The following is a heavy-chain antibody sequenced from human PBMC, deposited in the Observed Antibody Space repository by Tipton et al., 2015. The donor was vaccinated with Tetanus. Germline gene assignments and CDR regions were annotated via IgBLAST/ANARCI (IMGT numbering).Heavy chain of an antibody. CDR3: ARGSDIVVVPGVTRADWFDP. CDR2: VDRSGTT. J-gene: IGHJ5*02. Sequence: TLSLTCTVSGGSLSTSHWAWIRQPPGKGLEWVGRVDRSGTTTYNPSLKGRVTMSLDTSKNQFSLKLTSVTAADTAMYYCARGSDIVVVPGVTRADWFDPWGQGTLVTVSS. CDR1: GGSLSTSH. D-gene: IGHD2-2*01. V-gene: IGHV4-4*07.